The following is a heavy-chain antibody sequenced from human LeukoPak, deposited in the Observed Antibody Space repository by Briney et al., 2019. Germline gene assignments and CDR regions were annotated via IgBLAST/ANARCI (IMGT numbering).Heavy chain of an antibody. CDR3: ARVRTMIVVVIAPHLRRRVDY. CDR2: IYHSGST. V-gene: IGHV4-39*07. J-gene: IGHJ4*02. D-gene: IGHD3-22*01. CDR1: GGSISSSSYY. Sequence: KPSETLSLTCTVSGGSISSSSYYWGWIRQPPGKGLEWIGEIYHSGSTNYNPSLKSRVTISVDKSKNQFSLRLSSVTAADTAVYYCARVRTMIVVVIAPHLRRRVDYWGQGTLVTVSS.